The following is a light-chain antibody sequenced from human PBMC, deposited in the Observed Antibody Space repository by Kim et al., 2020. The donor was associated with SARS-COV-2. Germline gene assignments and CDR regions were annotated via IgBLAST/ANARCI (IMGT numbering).Light chain of an antibody. J-gene: IGKJ1*01. Sequence: DIQMTQSPSTLSASVGDSVTITCRASQSITIWLAWYQQKPGKAPKLLIYKASTLQSGVPSRFSGGGYGTEFTLTIDSLQPDDFGTYDCQQYNSYSTFGQGTKVDIK. CDR3: QQYNSYST. CDR2: KAS. CDR1: QSITIW. V-gene: IGKV1-5*03.